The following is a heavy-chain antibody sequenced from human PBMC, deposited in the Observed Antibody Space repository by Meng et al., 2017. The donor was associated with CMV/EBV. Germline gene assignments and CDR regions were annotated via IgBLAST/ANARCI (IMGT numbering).Heavy chain of an antibody. V-gene: IGHV3-30*02. D-gene: IGHD3-16*01. CDR2: IRYDGSNK. CDR3: AKATPGVWGTFDI. CDR1: GFTFSSYG. Sequence: GESLKISCAASGFTFSSYGMHWVRQAPGKGLEWVTFIRYDGSNKYYADSVKGRFTISRDNFKNTLYLQMNRLRAEDTAVYYCAKATPGVWGTFDIWGQGTMVTVSS. J-gene: IGHJ3*02.